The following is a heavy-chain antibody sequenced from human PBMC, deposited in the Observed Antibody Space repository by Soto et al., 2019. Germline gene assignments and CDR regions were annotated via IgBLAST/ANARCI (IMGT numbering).Heavy chain of an antibody. D-gene: IGHD2-2*01. CDR2: ISGSGGST. CDR3: AKHVVVVPAAGDYFDY. Sequence: GGSLRLSCAASGFTFSSYAMSWVRQAPGKGLEWVSGISGSGGSTYYPDSVKGRFTISRDNTKNTLYLQMNSLRAEDAAVYYCAKHVVVVPAAGDYFDYWGQGTQVTVSS. V-gene: IGHV3-23*01. CDR1: GFTFSSYA. J-gene: IGHJ4*02.